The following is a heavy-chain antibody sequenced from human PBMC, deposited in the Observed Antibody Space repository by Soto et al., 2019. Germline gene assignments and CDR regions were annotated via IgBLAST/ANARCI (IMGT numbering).Heavy chain of an antibody. CDR3: ARARGAAAGTGTQLFAP. V-gene: IGHV4-4*02. J-gene: IGHJ5*02. CDR1: GGSISSSNW. D-gene: IGHD6-13*01. CDR2: IYHSGST. Sequence: QVQLQESGPGLVKPSGTLSLTCAVSGGSISSSNWWSWVRQPPGKGLEWIGEIYHSGSTNYNPSLKSRATISVDKSKNPFSLKLSSVPAAATAVYYCARARGAAAGTGTQLFAPWGQGTLVTVSS.